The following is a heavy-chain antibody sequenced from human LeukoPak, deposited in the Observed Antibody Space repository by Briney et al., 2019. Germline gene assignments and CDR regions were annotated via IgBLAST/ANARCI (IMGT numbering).Heavy chain of an antibody. CDR2: ISGSGGST. CDR3: AKRMARGVIIRGYFDY. CDR1: GLTFSSYA. D-gene: IGHD3-10*01. Sequence: GGSLRLSCAASGLTFSSYAMSWVPQAPGKGLERVSAISGSGGSTYYADSVKGRFTISRDNSKNTLYLQMNSLRAEDTAVYYCAKRMARGVIIRGYFDYWGQGTLVTVSS. V-gene: IGHV3-23*01. J-gene: IGHJ4*02.